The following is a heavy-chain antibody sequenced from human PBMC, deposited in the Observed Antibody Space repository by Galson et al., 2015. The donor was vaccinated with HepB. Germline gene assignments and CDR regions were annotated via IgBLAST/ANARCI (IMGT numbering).Heavy chain of an antibody. J-gene: IGHJ5*02. CDR1: GGSISSYY. CDR3: ARAALRYVDWLPNWFDP. D-gene: IGHD3-9*01. V-gene: IGHV4-59*01. CDR2: IYYSGST. Sequence: ETLSLTCTVSGGSISSYYWSWIRQPPGKGLEWIGYIYYSGSTNYNPSLKSRVTISVDTSKNQFSLKLSSVTAADTAVYYCARAALRYVDWLPNWFDPWGQGTLVTVSS.